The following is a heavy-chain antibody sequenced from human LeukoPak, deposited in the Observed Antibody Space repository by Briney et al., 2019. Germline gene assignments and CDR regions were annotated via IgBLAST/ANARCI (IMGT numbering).Heavy chain of an antibody. CDR3: AKQLCSSTSCYRGPVDY. J-gene: IGHJ4*02. Sequence: PGGSLRLSCAASGFTFSSYAMSWVRQAPGKGLEWVSAISGSGGSTYYADFVKGRFTISRDNSKNTLYLQMNSLRAEDTAVYYCAKQLCSSTSCYRGPVDYWGQGTLVTVSS. CDR1: GFTFSSYA. D-gene: IGHD2-2*02. V-gene: IGHV3-23*01. CDR2: ISGSGGST.